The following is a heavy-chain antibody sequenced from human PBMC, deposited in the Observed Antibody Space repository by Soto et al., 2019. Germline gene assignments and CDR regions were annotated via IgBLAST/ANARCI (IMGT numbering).Heavy chain of an antibody. Sequence: GASLKISCTASGFTFSSYSMNWVRQAPGKGLEWVSYISSSSRTIYYADSVKGRFTISRDNAKNSLYLQMDSLRAEDTAVYYCARDTSHRLRLDYWGQGALVTVSS. D-gene: IGHD4-17*01. V-gene: IGHV3-48*01. CDR2: ISSSSRTI. CDR3: ARDTSHRLRLDY. J-gene: IGHJ4*02. CDR1: GFTFSSYS.